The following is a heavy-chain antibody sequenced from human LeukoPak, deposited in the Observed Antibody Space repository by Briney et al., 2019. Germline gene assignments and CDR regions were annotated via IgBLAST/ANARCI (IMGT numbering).Heavy chain of an antibody. Sequence: ASVKVSCKASGYTFTSYDINWVRQATGQGPEWMGWMNPNSGNTGYAQKFQGRVTMTRNTSISTAYMELSSLRSEDTAVYYCARARSTARYFDGLYPPLPTYYYYMDVWGKGTTVTISS. CDR1: GYTFTSYD. V-gene: IGHV1-8*01. J-gene: IGHJ6*03. CDR2: MNPNSGNT. D-gene: IGHD3-9*01. CDR3: ARARSTARYFDGLYPPLPTYYYYMDV.